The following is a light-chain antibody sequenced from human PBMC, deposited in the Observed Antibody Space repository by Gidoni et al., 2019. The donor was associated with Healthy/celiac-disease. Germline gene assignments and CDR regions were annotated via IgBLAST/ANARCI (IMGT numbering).Light chain of an antibody. CDR3: QAWDSSTGV. V-gene: IGLV3-1*01. J-gene: IGLJ1*01. CDR2: QDS. CDR1: QLGDKY. Sequence: SSEPTQPPPGSAPPGQTASITCSGDQLGDKYACWYQQKPGQSPVLVIYQDSKRPSGIPERFSGSNSGNTATLTISGTQAMDEADYYCQAWDSSTGVFGTGTKVTVL.